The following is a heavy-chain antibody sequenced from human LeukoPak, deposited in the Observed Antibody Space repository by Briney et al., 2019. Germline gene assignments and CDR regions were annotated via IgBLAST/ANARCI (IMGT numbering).Heavy chain of an antibody. CDR1: GFTFSSYW. V-gene: IGHV3-23*01. D-gene: IGHD6-13*01. CDR3: AKVRGSTWNFDY. CDR2: ISGSGGST. J-gene: IGHJ4*02. Sequence: PGGSLRLSCAASGFTFSSYWMSWVRQAPGKGLEWVSDISGSGGSTHYADSVKGRFTISRDNSKNTLYLQMNSLRTEDTAVYYCAKVRGSTWNFDYWGQGTLVTVSS.